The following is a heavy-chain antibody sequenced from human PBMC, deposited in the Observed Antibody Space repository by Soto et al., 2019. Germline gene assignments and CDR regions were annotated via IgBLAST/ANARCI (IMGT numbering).Heavy chain of an antibody. CDR2: IKQDGSDK. CDR3: ARDGPKKLGFDS. V-gene: IGHV3-7*01. J-gene: IGHJ4*02. D-gene: IGHD7-27*01. Sequence: EVQLVESGGGLVQPRGSLRLSCAASGFTFSSNWMSWVRQAPGKGLEWVANIKQDGSDKNYVDSVKGRFTISRDNAKNSLYLQMNSLRVEDTAVYYCARDGPKKLGFDSWGQGTLVTVSS. CDR1: GFTFSSNW.